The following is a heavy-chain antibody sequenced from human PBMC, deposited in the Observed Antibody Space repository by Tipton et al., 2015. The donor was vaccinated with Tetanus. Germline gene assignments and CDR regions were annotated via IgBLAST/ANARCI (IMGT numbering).Heavy chain of an antibody. J-gene: IGHJ4*02. CDR1: GFTFSDYY. CDR2: ISTSSATI. Sequence: GSLRLSCAVSGFTFSDYYMSWIRQAPGKGLEWISYISTSSATIFYADSVKGRFTISRDNAGNSLDLQMNSLRAEDTAVYYCARVGSSRLPIKYYFDSWGRGTLVTVST. V-gene: IGHV3-11*01. D-gene: IGHD2-21*01. CDR3: ARVGSSRLPIKYYFDS.